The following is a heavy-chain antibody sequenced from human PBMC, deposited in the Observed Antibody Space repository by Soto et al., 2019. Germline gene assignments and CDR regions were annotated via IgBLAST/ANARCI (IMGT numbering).Heavy chain of an antibody. J-gene: IGHJ6*02. CDR2: IYHSGST. CDR3: AKSHYGEYGCGMDF. V-gene: IGHV4-4*02. CDR1: GGSISSSNW. Sequence: SETLSLTCAVSGGSISSSNWWSWVRQPPGKGLEWIGEIYHSGSTNYNPSLKSRVTISVDKSKNQFSLKLSSVTAADTAVYYCAKSHYGEYGCGMDFRCQGTTVTVSS. D-gene: IGHD4-17*01.